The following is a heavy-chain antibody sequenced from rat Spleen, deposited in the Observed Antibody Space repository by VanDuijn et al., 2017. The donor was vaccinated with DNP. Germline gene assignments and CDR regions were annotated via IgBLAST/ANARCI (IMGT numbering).Heavy chain of an antibody. D-gene: IGHD2-1*01. CDR1: GFTFSDYN. V-gene: IGHV5-7*01. Sequence: EVQLVESGGGLVQPGRSLKLSCAASGFTFSDYNMAWVRQAPKKGLEWVATIIYDGNNIHYRDSVKGRLTVSRDDAKSILCLEMDSLRSEDTATYYCARQGRYSYAMDVWGQGTSVTVSS. CDR3: ARQGRYSYAMDV. CDR2: IIYDGNNI. J-gene: IGHJ4*01.